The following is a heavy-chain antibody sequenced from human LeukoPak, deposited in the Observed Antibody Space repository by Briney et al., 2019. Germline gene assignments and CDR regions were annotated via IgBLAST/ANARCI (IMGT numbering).Heavy chain of an antibody. V-gene: IGHV1-69*06. D-gene: IGHD6-13*01. Sequence: ASVKVSCKASGGTFSSYAISWVRQDPGQGLEWMGGIIPIFGTANYAQKFQGRVTITADKSTSTAYMELSSLRPEDTAVYYCARDEAATTSSSWYSPFDYWGQGTLVTVSS. CDR3: ARDEAATTSSSWYSPFDY. CDR1: GGTFSSYA. J-gene: IGHJ4*02. CDR2: IIPIFGTA.